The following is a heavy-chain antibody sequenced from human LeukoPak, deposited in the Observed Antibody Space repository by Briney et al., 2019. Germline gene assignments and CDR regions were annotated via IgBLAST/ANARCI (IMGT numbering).Heavy chain of an antibody. CDR2: IIPIFGTA. CDR1: GGTFSSYA. J-gene: IGHJ6*03. V-gene: IGHV1-69*06. CDR3: ARPRFPYYRLSGADYQYMDV. Sequence: ASVKVSCKASGGTFSSYAISWVRQAPGQGLEWMGGIIPIFGTANHAQKFQGRVRITADKSTSTAYMELSSLRSEDTAVYYCARPRFPYYRLSGADYQYMDVWGKGTMVTVSS. D-gene: IGHD3-10*01.